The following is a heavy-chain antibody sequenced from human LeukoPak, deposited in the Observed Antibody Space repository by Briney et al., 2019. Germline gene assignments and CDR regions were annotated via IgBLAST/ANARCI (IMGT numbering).Heavy chain of an antibody. CDR3: ARDLGAAGFATRLDS. J-gene: IGHJ5*01. D-gene: IGHD6-13*01. CDR1: GYTFTGYY. Sequence: AASVKVSCKASGYTFTGYYMHWVRQAPGQGLEWVGGLVPILETSNYAQTFQRRVTITADESATTAYLEMSSLRSNDTAVYYCARDLGAAGFATRLDSWGQGTLVTVSS. CDR2: LVPILETS. V-gene: IGHV1-69*13.